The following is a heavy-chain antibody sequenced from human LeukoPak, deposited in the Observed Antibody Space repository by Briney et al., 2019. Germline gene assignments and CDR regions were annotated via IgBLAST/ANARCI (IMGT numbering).Heavy chain of an antibody. CDR2: IIPIFGIA. Sequence: GASVKVSCKASGGTFSSYAISWVRQAPGQGLEWMGRIIPIFGIANYAQKFQGRVTITADKSTSTAYMELSSLRSEDTAVYYCAILQGYSSSSAWFDPWGQGTLVTVSS. CDR1: GGTFSSYA. J-gene: IGHJ5*02. V-gene: IGHV1-69*04. D-gene: IGHD6-6*01. CDR3: AILQGYSSSSAWFDP.